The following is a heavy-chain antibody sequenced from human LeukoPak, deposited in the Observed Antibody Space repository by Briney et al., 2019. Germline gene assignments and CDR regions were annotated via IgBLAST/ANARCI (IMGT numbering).Heavy chain of an antibody. J-gene: IGHJ4*02. V-gene: IGHV1-18*04. D-gene: IGHD2-15*01. Sequence: ASVKVSCKASGYTFTSYYMHWVRQAPGQGLEWMGWISAYRGNTNYAQKLQGRVTMTTDTSTSTAYMELSSLRSEDTAVYYCARNHCSGSICYFDYWGQGTRVTVSS. CDR3: ARNHCSGSICYFDY. CDR1: GYTFTSYY. CDR2: ISAYRGNT.